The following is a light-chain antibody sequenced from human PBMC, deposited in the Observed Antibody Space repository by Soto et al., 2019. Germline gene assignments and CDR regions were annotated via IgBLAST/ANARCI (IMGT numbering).Light chain of an antibody. Sequence: EIVLTQSHATLSLSPGERATLSCRASQSVSSYLAWYQQKPGQAPRLLIYDASNRATGIPARFSGSGSGTDFTLTISSLEPEDFAVYYCQQRSNWPLITFGQGTRLEI. CDR2: DAS. V-gene: IGKV3-11*01. J-gene: IGKJ5*01. CDR3: QQRSNWPLIT. CDR1: QSVSSY.